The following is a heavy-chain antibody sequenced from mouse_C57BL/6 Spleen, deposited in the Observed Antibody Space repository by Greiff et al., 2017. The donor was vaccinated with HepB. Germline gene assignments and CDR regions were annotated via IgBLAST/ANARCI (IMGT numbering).Heavy chain of an antibody. CDR2: INYDGSST. D-gene: IGHD2-5*01. CDR3: ARGHYYSNAWFAY. CDR1: GFTFSDYY. J-gene: IGHJ3*01. Sequence: EVQLQESEGGLVQPGSSMKLSCTASGFTFSDYYMAWVRQVPEKGLEWVANINYDGSSTYYLDSLKSRFIISRDNAKNILYLQMSSLKSEDTATYYCARGHYYSNAWFAYWGQGTLVTVSA. V-gene: IGHV5-16*01.